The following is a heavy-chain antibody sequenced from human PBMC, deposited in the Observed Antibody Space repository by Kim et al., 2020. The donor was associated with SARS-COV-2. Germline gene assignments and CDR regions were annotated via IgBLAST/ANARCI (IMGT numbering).Heavy chain of an antibody. D-gene: IGHD6-13*01. CDR1: GFTFSSYG. V-gene: IGHV3-33*05. CDR2: ISYDGSNK. Sequence: GRSLRLSCAASGFTFSSYGMHWVRQAPGKGLEWVAVISYDGSNKYYADSVKGRFTISRDNSKNTLYLQMNSLRAEDTAVYYCARALAAATRGAFDIWGQG. CDR3: ARALAAATRGAFDI. J-gene: IGHJ3*02.